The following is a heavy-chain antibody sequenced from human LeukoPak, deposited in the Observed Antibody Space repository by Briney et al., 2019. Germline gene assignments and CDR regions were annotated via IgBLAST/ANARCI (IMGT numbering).Heavy chain of an antibody. Sequence: SETLSLTCTVSGGSISSSSYYWGWIRQPPGKGLEWIGSIYYSGSTYYNPSLKSRVTISVDTSKNQFSLKLSSVTAADTAVYYCAKSNGYGLIDYWGQGTLVTVSS. V-gene: IGHV4-39*01. CDR2: IYYSGST. J-gene: IGHJ4*02. CDR1: GGSISSSSYY. CDR3: AKSNGYGLIDY. D-gene: IGHD5-12*01.